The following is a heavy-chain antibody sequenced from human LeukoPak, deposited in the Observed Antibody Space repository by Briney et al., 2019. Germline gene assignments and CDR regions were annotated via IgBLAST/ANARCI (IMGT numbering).Heavy chain of an antibody. CDR2: LYTGGST. CDR3: ARPNNGDYVHGFDY. J-gene: IGHJ4*02. CDR1: GFSVSSNY. V-gene: IGHV3-66*04. D-gene: IGHD4-17*01. Sequence: GGSLRLSCAASGFSVSSNYMTWVRQAPGKGLEWVSVLYTGGSTYYAGSVRGRFSISRDDSKNTLYPQMNTLRAEDTAVYYCARPNNGDYVHGFDYWGQGTLVTVSS.